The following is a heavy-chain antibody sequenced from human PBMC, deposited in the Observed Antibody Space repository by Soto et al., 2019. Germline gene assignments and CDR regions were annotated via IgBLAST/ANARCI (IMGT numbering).Heavy chain of an antibody. D-gene: IGHD6-19*01. CDR3: ARPKYSSGWYNDAFDI. Sequence: PGESLKISCKGSGYSFTSYWIGWVRQMPGKGLEWMGIIYPGDSDTRYSPSFQGQVTISADKSISTAYLQWSSLKASDTAMYYCARPKYSSGWYNDAFDICGQGTMVTVSS. J-gene: IGHJ3*02. CDR2: IYPGDSDT. V-gene: IGHV5-51*01. CDR1: GYSFTSYW.